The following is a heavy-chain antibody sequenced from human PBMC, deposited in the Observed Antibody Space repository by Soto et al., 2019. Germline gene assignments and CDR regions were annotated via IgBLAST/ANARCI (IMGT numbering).Heavy chain of an antibody. D-gene: IGHD4-17*01. Sequence: QVQLVQSGAEVKTPGASVTVSCKASGYTFTSYYLHWLRQARGQGLEWMGIITPSSGGTRFSQRFQDRVTMTRDTSTGTIYMDLRGLTFEDTAVYYCAGSVSTKTAPIDYWGQGTLVTVSS. J-gene: IGHJ4*02. V-gene: IGHV1-46*01. CDR1: GYTFTSYY. CDR2: ITPSSGGT. CDR3: AGSVSTKTAPIDY.